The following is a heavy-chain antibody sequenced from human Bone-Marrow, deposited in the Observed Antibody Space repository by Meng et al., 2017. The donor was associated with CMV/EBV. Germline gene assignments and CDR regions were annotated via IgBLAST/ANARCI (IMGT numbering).Heavy chain of an antibody. Sequence: SETLSLTCTGSGGSISSYYWSWIRQPPGKGLEWIGYIYYSGSTNYNPSLKSRVTISVDTSKNQFSLKLSSVTAADTAVYYCARVSPTIHYYYYGMDVWGQASTVTVSS. D-gene: IGHD2-2*01. CDR1: GGSISSYY. CDR2: IYYSGST. V-gene: IGHV4-59*01. J-gene: IGHJ6*02. CDR3: ARVSPTIHYYYYGMDV.